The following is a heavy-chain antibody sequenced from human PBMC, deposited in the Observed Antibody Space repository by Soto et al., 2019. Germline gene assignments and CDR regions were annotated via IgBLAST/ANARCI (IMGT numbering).Heavy chain of an antibody. CDR2: ISYDGSNK. J-gene: IGHJ3*02. Sequence: QVQLVESGGGVVQPGRSLRLSCAASGFTFSSYAMHWVRQAPGKGLEWVAVISYDGSNKYYADSVKGRFTISRDNSKNTLYLQMNSLRAEDTGVYYCARAGGDYEGAFDIWGQGTMVTVSS. CDR3: ARAGGDYEGAFDI. V-gene: IGHV3-30-3*01. CDR1: GFTFSSYA. D-gene: IGHD3-16*01.